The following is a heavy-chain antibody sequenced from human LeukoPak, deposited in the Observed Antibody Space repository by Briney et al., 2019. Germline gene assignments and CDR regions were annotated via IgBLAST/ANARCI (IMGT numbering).Heavy chain of an antibody. J-gene: IGHJ3*02. CDR1: GFTFSSFG. Sequence: PGGSLRLSCAASGFTFSSFGMNWVRQAPGKGLEWVSYISSSSSTIYYADSVKGRFTISRDNAKNSLYLQMNSLRAEDTAVYYCAKDRSIAAGDDAFDIWGQGTMVTVSS. CDR3: AKDRSIAAGDDAFDI. V-gene: IGHV3-48*01. CDR2: ISSSSSTI. D-gene: IGHD6-13*01.